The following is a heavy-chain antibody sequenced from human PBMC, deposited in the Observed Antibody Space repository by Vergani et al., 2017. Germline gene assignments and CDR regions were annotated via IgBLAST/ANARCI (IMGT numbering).Heavy chain of an antibody. D-gene: IGHD3-16*02. CDR2: ISSSSSYI. CDR1: GFTFSSYS. V-gene: IGHV3-21*04. J-gene: IGHJ6*03. Sequence: EVQLVESGGGLVKPGGSLRLSCAASGFTFSSYSMNWVRQAPGKGLEWVSSISSSSSYIYYADSVKGRFTISRDNAKNSLYLQMNSLRAEDTAVSYCARVGGRYEDYVCVSYPEDRYYYYMDVWGKGRTVTVSS. CDR3: ARVGGRYEDYVCVSYPEDRYYYYMDV.